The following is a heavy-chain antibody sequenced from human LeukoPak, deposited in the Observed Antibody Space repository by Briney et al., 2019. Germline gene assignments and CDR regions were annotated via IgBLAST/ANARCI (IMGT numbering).Heavy chain of an antibody. CDR2: IYYSGST. J-gene: IGHJ4*02. CDR1: GVSISSYY. Sequence: SETLSLTCTVSGVSISSYYWSWIRQPPGKGLEWIGYIYYSGSTNYNPSLKSRVTISVDTSKNQFSLKLSSVTAADTAVYYCARTSGTYYDFWSGYYTGYYFDYWGQGTLVTVSS. CDR3: ARTSGTYYDFWSGYYTGYYFDY. D-gene: IGHD3-3*01. V-gene: IGHV4-59*01.